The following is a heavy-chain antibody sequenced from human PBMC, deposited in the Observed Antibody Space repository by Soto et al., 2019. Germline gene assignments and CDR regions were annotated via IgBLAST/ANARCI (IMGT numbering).Heavy chain of an antibody. J-gene: IGHJ6*02. CDR1: GGSISNTNW. V-gene: IGHV4-4*02. CDR3: ARVVRGDSYPRYYNGMDV. CDR2: IYHSGRT. D-gene: IGHD2-21*02. Sequence: QVQLQESGPGLVKPSETLSLTCVVSGGSISNTNWWSWVRQSPGKGLEWIGEIYHSGRTNYNPALKSRLTISVDKSQNQFSLNLSSGTAADTAMYYCARVVRGDSYPRYYNGMDVWGHGTTVTVSS.